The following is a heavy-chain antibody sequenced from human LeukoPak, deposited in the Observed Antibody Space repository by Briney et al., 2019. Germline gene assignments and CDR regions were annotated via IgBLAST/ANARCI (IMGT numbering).Heavy chain of an antibody. D-gene: IGHD4-17*01. Sequence: GGSLRLSCAASGFTFSDYYMSWIRQAPGKGLEWVSYISSSGSTTYYADSVKGRYTISRDNSKNTLYLQMNSLRAEDTAVYYCARERGGGDYGSGAFDIWGQGTMVTVSS. CDR3: ARERGGGDYGSGAFDI. V-gene: IGHV3-11*01. CDR1: GFTFSDYY. J-gene: IGHJ3*02. CDR2: ISSSGSTT.